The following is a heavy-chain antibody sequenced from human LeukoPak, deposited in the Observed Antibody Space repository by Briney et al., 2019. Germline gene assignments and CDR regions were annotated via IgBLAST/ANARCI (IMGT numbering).Heavy chain of an antibody. CDR3: ATAGSGGYSYGRFYYYYYMDV. Sequence: ASVKVSCKAPGYTFTGYYMHWVRQAPGQGLEWMGWINPNSGGTNYAQKFQGRVTMTRDTSISTAYMELSRLRSDDTAVYYCATAGSGGYSYGRFYYYYYMDVWGKGTTVTVSS. J-gene: IGHJ6*03. V-gene: IGHV1-2*02. CDR2: INPNSGGT. D-gene: IGHD5-18*01. CDR1: GYTFTGYY.